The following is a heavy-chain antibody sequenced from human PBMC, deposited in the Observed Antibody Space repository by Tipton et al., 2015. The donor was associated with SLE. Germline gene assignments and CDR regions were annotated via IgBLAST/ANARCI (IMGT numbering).Heavy chain of an antibody. CDR3: ARDQEMTSGENRFDP. CDR2: IYHRGDT. D-gene: IGHD5-24*01. V-gene: IGHV4-59*11. CDR1: DDSFTRHY. Sequence: TLSLTCTVSDDSFTRHYWSWIWQPPGKGLEWIGCIYHRGDTAYNTSLKSRVTMSVDTSKKQVSLKLSSVTAADTAVYYCARDQEMTSGENRFDPWGQGTLVTVSS. J-gene: IGHJ5*02.